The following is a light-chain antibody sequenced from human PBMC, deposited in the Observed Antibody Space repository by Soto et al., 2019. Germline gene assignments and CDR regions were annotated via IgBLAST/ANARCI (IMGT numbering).Light chain of an antibody. CDR1: SSDVGGYNY. J-gene: IGLJ1*01. Sequence: QSALTQPASVSGSPGQSITISCTGTSSDVGGYNYVSWYQQHPGKAPKLMIYEVSNRPSGVSNRFSGSKSGNTASLTISGLQAEDEADYYCSSYRSSNTYIFGTGTKSPS. V-gene: IGLV2-14*01. CDR3: SSYRSSNTYI. CDR2: EVS.